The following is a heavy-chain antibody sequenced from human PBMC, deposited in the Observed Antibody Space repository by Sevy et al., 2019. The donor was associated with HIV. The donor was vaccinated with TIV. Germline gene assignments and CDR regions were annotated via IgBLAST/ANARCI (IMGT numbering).Heavy chain of an antibody. V-gene: IGHV4-61*01. Sequence: SETLSLTCTVSGGSVSSGSYYWSWIRQPPGKGLGWIGYIYYSRSTNYNPCLMSRVTISVDTSKTQFSLKLSSVTAADTAVYYWAGDSGYWFDPWGQGTLVTVSS. D-gene: IGHD5-12*01. J-gene: IGHJ5*02. CDR3: AGDSGYWFDP. CDR2: IYYSRST. CDR1: GGSVSSGSYY.